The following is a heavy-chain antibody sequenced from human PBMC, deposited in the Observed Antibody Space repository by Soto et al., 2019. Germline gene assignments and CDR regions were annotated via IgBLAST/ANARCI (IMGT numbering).Heavy chain of an antibody. CDR2: IYHSGST. D-gene: IGHD3-22*01. J-gene: IGHJ4*02. Sequence: SETLSLTCAVSGGSISSGGYSWSWIRQPPGKGLEWIGYIYHSGSTYYNPSLKSRVTISVDRSKNQFSLKLSSVTAADTAVYYCARDYYDSSGYYHHFDYWGQGTLVTVSS. V-gene: IGHV4-30-2*01. CDR3: ARDYYDSSGYYHHFDY. CDR1: GGSISSGGYS.